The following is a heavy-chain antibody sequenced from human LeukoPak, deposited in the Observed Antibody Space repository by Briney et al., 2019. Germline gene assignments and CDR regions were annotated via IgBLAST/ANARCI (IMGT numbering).Heavy chain of an antibody. V-gene: IGHV3-30*18. D-gene: IGHD7-27*01. CDR3: AKDWGNWGYGYYFDH. Sequence: GGSLRLSCAASGFTFSTYGVHWVRQAPGKGLEWVAVVSYDGSNKYYGDSVKGRFTISRDNSKNTLYLQMNSLRAEDTAVYYCAKDWGNWGYGYYFDHWGQGTLVTVSS. J-gene: IGHJ4*02. CDR2: VSYDGSNK. CDR1: GFTFSTYG.